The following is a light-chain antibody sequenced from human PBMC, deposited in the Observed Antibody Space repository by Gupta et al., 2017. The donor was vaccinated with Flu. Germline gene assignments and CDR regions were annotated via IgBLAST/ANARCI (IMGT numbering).Light chain of an antibody. CDR3: TSYASSSTVA. Sequence: SALTQPASVSGSPGQSITISCLGTSRDVGGDNFVSWYQHHLGKVPRLIMFDVNHRPSGVSDRFSGSKSGNTATLTISGLQVEDDADYYCTSYASSSTVAFGGGTKLTVL. V-gene: IGLV2-14*01. CDR1: SRDVGGDNF. J-gene: IGLJ3*02. CDR2: DVN.